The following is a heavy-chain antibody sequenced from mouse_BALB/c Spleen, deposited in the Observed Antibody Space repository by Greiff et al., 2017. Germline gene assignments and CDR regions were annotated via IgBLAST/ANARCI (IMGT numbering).Heavy chain of an antibody. CDR1: GYTFTSYV. D-gene: IGHD1-2*01. J-gene: IGHJ1*01. V-gene: IGHV1-14*01. Sequence: EVQLQQSGPELVKPGASVKMSCKASGYTFTSYVMHWVKQKPGQGLEWIGYINPYNDGTKYNEKFKGKATLTSDKSSSTAYMELSSLTSEDSAVYYCARPLLRLQWYFDVWGAGTTVTVSS. CDR2: INPYNDGT. CDR3: ARPLLRLQWYFDV.